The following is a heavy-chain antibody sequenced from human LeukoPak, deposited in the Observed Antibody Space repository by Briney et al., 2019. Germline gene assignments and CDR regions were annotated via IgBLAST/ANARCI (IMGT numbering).Heavy chain of an antibody. J-gene: IGHJ4*02. CDR3: AILREHFDY. V-gene: IGHV3-48*01. CDR1: GFTFSTYA. Sequence: GGSLRLSCAASGFTFSTYAVNWVRQAPGKGLEWVSYISSSSSTIYYADSVKGRFTISRDNAKNSLYLQMNSLRAEDTAVYYCAILREHFDYWGQGTLVTVSS. CDR2: ISSSSSTI. D-gene: IGHD1-1*01.